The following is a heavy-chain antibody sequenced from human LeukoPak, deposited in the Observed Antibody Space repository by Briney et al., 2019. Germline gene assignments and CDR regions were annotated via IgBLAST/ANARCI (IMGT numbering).Heavy chain of an antibody. CDR2: IQYDGSNK. D-gene: IGHD5-18*01. CDR1: GFIFSSYG. CDR3: ARVERGYNYGHDGHDY. Sequence: GGSLRLSCAASGFIFSSYGMHWVRQAPGKGLEWVAFIQYDGSNKYYADSVKGRFTISRDNSKNTLYLQMNSLRADDTAVYYCARVERGYNYGHDGHDYWGQGTLVTVSS. V-gene: IGHV3-30*02. J-gene: IGHJ4*02.